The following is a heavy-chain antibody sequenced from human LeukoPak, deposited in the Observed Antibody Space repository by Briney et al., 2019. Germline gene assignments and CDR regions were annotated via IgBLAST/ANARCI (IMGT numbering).Heavy chain of an antibody. Sequence: ASVKVSCKASGYNLTGYYMHWVRQAPGQGLEWMGWINPNSGGTNYAQKFQGRVTMTRDTSISTAYMELSRLRSDDTAVYYCARAREDSSGWYGYWGQGTLVTVSS. CDR2: INPNSGGT. V-gene: IGHV1-2*02. CDR3: ARAREDSSGWYGY. CDR1: GYNLTGYY. J-gene: IGHJ4*02. D-gene: IGHD6-19*01.